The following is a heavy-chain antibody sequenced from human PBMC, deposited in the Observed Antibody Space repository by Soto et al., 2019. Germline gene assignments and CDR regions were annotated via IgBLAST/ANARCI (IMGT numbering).Heavy chain of an antibody. CDR3: AAYSGSSGRHFDY. D-gene: IGHD6-6*01. CDR1: GYSFTNYW. CDR2: IYPGDSDT. J-gene: IGHJ4*02. Sequence: GESLKISCKGSGYSFTNYWIGWVRQMPGKGLEWMGMIYPGDSDTRYSPSFQGQVTISDDKSISTAYLQWSSLNASDTAMYYCAAYSGSSGRHFDYWGQGTLVTVSS. V-gene: IGHV5-51*01.